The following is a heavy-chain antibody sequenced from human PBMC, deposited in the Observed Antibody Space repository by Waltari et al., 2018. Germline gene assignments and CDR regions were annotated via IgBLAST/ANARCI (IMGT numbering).Heavy chain of an antibody. Sequence: EVQLVESGGGLVQPGGSLRLSCAASGFTFSSYWMHWVRQAPGKGLVWVSRINRAGRTTTYTDSVKGRFTISRDNAKNTLYLQMNSLRAEDTAVYYCARVAVTTPWYFDLWGRGTLVTVSS. V-gene: IGHV3-74*01. CDR3: ARVAVTTPWYFDL. CDR2: INRAGRTT. CDR1: GFTFSSYW. D-gene: IGHD2-21*02. J-gene: IGHJ2*01.